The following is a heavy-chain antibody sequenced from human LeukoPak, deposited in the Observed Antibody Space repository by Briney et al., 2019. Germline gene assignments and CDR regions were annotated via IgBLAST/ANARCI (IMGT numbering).Heavy chain of an antibody. Sequence: PGGSLRLSCVVSGFSVRTFGMSWVRQAPGKGLEWISAISVDGETTYYADSVKGRFVISRDNSKNTLYLQLSSLTAEDTAVYYCAQGYSAGWYPYWGQGTLVTVSS. CDR1: GFSVRTFG. CDR2: ISVDGETT. D-gene: IGHD5-12*01. V-gene: IGHV3-23*01. CDR3: AQGYSAGWYPY. J-gene: IGHJ4*02.